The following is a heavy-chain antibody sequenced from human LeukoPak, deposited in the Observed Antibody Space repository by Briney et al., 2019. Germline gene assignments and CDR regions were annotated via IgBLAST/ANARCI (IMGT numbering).Heavy chain of an antibody. J-gene: IGHJ4*02. Sequence: ASVKVSCKASGYTFTSYGISWVRQAPGQGLERMGWISAYNGNTNYAQKLQGRVTKTTDTSTSTAYMELRSLRSDDTAVYYCARCPQQQLLYLFDYWGQGTLVTVSS. D-gene: IGHD6-13*01. CDR2: ISAYNGNT. CDR1: GYTFTSYG. V-gene: IGHV1-18*01. CDR3: ARCPQQQLLYLFDY.